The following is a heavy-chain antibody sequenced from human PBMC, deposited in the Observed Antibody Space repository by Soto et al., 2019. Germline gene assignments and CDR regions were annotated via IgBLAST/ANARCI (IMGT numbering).Heavy chain of an antibody. J-gene: IGHJ6*02. CDR2: IYSSENT. CDR3: ARLNGYCVSTNCHGCYGMGV. V-gene: IGHV4-39*01. CDR1: GGSVSSNSYS. Sequence: PSETLSLTCTVSGGSVSSNSYSWGWIRQSPGKGLEWIGTIYSSENTYYNPSLLSRVTISVDTSKNEFSLRLSSVTAADTAVYYCARLNGYCVSTNCHGCYGMGVWGQGTRVTVSS. D-gene: IGHD2-2*03.